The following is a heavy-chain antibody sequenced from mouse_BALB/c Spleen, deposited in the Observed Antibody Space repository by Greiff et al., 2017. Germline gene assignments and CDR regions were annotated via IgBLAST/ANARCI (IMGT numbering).Heavy chain of an antibody. CDR2: IYPGNSDT. CDR3: TRHSYGSSYYFDF. V-gene: IGHV1-5*01. D-gene: IGHD1-1*01. CDR1: GYTFTSYW. Sequence: VQLQQSGTVLARPGASVKMSCKASGYTFTSYWMHWVKQRPGQGLEWIGAIYPGNSDTSYNQKFKGKAKLTAVTSTSAAYMELSSLTNEDSAVYYGTRHSYGSSYYFDFWGQGTTLTVSS. J-gene: IGHJ2*01.